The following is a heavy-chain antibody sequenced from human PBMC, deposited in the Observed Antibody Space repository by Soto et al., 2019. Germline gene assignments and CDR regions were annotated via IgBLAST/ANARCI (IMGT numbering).Heavy chain of an antibody. CDR1: GYTFTSYA. Sequence: GASVKVSCKASGYTFTSYAMHWVRQAPGQRLEWMGWINAGNGNTKYSQKFQGRVTITRDTSASTAYMELSSLRSENTAVYYCARASSANIVVVPAAIDWFDLWGQGTLVTVSS. D-gene: IGHD2-2*01. CDR3: ARASSANIVVVPAAIDWFDL. V-gene: IGHV1-3*01. CDR2: INAGNGNT. J-gene: IGHJ5*02.